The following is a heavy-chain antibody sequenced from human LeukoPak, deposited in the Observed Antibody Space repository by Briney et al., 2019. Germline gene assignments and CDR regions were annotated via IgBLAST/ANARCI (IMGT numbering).Heavy chain of an antibody. J-gene: IGHJ4*02. Sequence: SETLSLTCTVSGYSISSGYYWGWIRQPPEKGLEWIGSIYYSGSTYYNPSLKSRVAISIDTSKNQFSLKLSSVTAADTAVYYCARLSAVDLITFGGVDLPGYFDYWGQGTLVTVSS. D-gene: IGHD3-16*01. CDR2: IYYSGST. V-gene: IGHV4-38-2*02. CDR1: GYSISSGYY. CDR3: ARLSAVDLITFGGVDLPGYFDY.